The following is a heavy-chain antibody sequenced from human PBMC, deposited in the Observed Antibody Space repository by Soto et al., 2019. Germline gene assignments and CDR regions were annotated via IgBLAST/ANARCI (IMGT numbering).Heavy chain of an antibody. V-gene: IGHV1-3*01. CDR1: GYTFTSYA. J-gene: IGHJ6*02. CDR2: INAGNGNT. Sequence: ASVKVSCKASGYTFTSYAMHCVRQAPGQRLEWMGWINAGNGNTKYSQKFQGRVTITRDTSASTAYMELSSLRSEDTAVYYCARLVVAAGSTYYYYYYGMDVWGQGTTVTVSS. D-gene: IGHD2-15*01. CDR3: ARLVVAAGSTYYYYYYGMDV.